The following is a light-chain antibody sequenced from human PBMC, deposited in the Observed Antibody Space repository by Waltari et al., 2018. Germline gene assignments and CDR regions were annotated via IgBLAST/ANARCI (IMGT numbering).Light chain of an antibody. Sequence: QSALTQPASVSGSPGQSIYISCTGSSSDIGGYKFVSWYQKYPGKAPRLVIYEVSNRPSGVSSRFSGSKSGNTASLTISGLQAEDEADYYCSSYATRFAVLFGGGTKLTVL. CDR1: SSDIGGYKF. J-gene: IGLJ3*02. CDR2: EVS. CDR3: SSYATRFAVL. V-gene: IGLV2-14*01.